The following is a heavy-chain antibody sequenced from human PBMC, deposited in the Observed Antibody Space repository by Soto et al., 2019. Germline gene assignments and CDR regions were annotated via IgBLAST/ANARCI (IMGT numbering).Heavy chain of an antibody. Sequence: SETLSLTCTVSGGSVSSGSYYWSWIRQPPGKGLEWIGYFYYSGSTNYNPSLKSRVTISVDTSKNQFSLKLSSVTAADTAVYYCARESPNIVGATLYYFDYWGQGTLVTVSS. CDR2: FYYSGST. CDR3: ARESPNIVGATLYYFDY. CDR1: GGSVSSGSYY. D-gene: IGHD1-26*01. J-gene: IGHJ4*02. V-gene: IGHV4-61*01.